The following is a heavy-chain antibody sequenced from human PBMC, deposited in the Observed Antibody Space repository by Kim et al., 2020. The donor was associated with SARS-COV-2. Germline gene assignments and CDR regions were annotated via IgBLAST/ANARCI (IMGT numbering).Heavy chain of an antibody. CDR3: ATWDRYDSSGPYPLGTFDI. CDR1: GYTLTELS. CDR2: FDPEDGET. V-gene: IGHV1-24*01. J-gene: IGHJ3*02. D-gene: IGHD3-22*01. Sequence: ASVKVSCKVSGYTLTELSMHWVRQAPGKGLEWMGGFDPEDGETIYAQKFQGRVTMTEDTSTDTAYMELSSLRSEDTAVYYCATWDRYDSSGPYPLGTFDIWGQGTLVTVSS.